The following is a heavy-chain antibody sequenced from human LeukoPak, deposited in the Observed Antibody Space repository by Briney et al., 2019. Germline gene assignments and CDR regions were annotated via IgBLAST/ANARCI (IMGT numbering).Heavy chain of an antibody. V-gene: IGHV3-33*01. CDR3: ARVSSGWYEAYFQH. CDR1: GFTFSSYG. D-gene: IGHD6-19*01. Sequence: PGGSLRLSCAASGFTFSSYGMHWVRQAPGKGLEWVAVIWYDGSNKYYADSVKGRFTISRDNSKNTLYLQMNSLRAEDTAVYYCARVSSGWYEAYFQHWGQGTLVTVSS. CDR2: IWYDGSNK. J-gene: IGHJ1*01.